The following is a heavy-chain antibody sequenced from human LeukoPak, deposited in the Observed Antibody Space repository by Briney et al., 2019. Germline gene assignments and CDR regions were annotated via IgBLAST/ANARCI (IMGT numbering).Heavy chain of an antibody. J-gene: IGHJ4*02. CDR3: ARGDTAMVKAIDY. V-gene: IGHV3-30*04. Sequence: GGSLRLSRAASGFTFSSYAMHWVRQAPGKGLEWVAVISYDGSNKYYADSVKGRFTISRDNSKNTLYLQMNSLRAEDTAAYYCARGDTAMVKAIDYWGQGTLVTVSS. D-gene: IGHD5-18*01. CDR2: ISYDGSNK. CDR1: GFTFSSYA.